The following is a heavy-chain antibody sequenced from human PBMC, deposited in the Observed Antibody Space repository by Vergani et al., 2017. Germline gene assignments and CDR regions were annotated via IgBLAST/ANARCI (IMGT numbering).Heavy chain of an antibody. D-gene: IGHD2-2*02. Sequence: QLQLQESGPGLVKPSETLSLTCTVSGASISSTTYQWGWIRQSPGKGLEWIGTIYHTGSPYYNPSLRSRLTISVDTSNNQFSLKMNSVTATDTALYYCARLGYTTTWFDSWGQGTLVTVSS. J-gene: IGHJ5*01. CDR2: IYHTGSP. V-gene: IGHV4-39*01. CDR3: ARLGYTTTWFDS. CDR1: GASISSTTYQ.